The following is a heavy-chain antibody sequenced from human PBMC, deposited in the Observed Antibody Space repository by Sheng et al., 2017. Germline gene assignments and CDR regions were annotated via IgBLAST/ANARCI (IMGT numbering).Heavy chain of an antibody. CDR1: GFTFSSYS. Sequence: EVQLVESGGGLVKPGGSLRLSCAASGFTFSSYSMNWVRQAPGKGLEWVSSISSSSSYIYYADSVKGRFTISRDNAKNSLYLQMNSLRAEDTAVYYCARVYDFWSGWNQGPYYYMDVWGKGTTVTVSS. J-gene: IGHJ6*03. V-gene: IGHV3-21*01. CDR2: ISSSSSYI. D-gene: IGHD3-3*01. CDR3: ARVYDFWSGWNQGPYYYMDV.